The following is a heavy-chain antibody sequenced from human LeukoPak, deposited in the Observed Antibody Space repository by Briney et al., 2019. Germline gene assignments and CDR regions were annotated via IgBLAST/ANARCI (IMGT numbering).Heavy chain of an antibody. CDR3: ARDGTIGLEVNWFDP. J-gene: IGHJ5*02. V-gene: IGHV3-9*01. D-gene: IGHD3-10*01. Sequence: GGSLRLSCATSGFTFNDYAMYWVRQAPAKGLEWVSGISWNSRSIAYADSVKGRFTISRDNAKNSLYLQMNSLRAEDTAVYYCARDGTIGLEVNWFDPWGQGTLVTVSS. CDR1: GFTFNDYA. CDR2: ISWNSRSI.